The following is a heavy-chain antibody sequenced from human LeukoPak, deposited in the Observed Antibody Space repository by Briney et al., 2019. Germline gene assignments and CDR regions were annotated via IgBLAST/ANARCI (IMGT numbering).Heavy chain of an antibody. CDR2: IGVSGGDT. V-gene: IGHV3-23*01. D-gene: IGHD1-26*01. CDR1: GFTFSSYA. Sequence: PGGSLRLSCAASGFTFSSYAMSWVPQAPGKGLEWVSAIGVSGGDTYYADSVKGRFIISRDNSKNTLYMQMNSLRAEDTAIYYCAKVDVGYYFEYWGQGTLVTVSS. J-gene: IGHJ4*02. CDR3: AKVDVGYYFEY.